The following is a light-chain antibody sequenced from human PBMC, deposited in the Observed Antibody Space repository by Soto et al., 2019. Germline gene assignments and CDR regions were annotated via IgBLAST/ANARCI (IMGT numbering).Light chain of an antibody. CDR2: AAS. CDR1: QSVSIY. V-gene: IGKV1-39*01. Sequence: DVQMTQSPSSLSASVGDRVTITCRASQSVSIYLNWYQQKPGKAPKLLISAASSLHSGVPSRFSGSGSGTEFTLTISSLQPDDFATYYCQQYNSYSRAFGGGTKVDIK. J-gene: IGKJ4*01. CDR3: QQYNSYSRA.